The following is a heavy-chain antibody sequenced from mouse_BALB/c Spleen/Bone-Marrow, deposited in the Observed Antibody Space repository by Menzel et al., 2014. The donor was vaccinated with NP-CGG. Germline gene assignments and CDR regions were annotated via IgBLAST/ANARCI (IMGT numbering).Heavy chain of an antibody. J-gene: IGHJ2*01. CDR1: GFIFIDYY. Sequence: EVKLVESGGGLVQPGGSLRLSCVTSGFIFIDYYMNWVRPPPGKALEWVGFIRNKAEGYTTEYSASVKGRFTISRDNSQSILYLQMNTLRAEDSATYYCARDMGGILFDSWGQGTTLTVSS. CDR3: ARDMGGILFDS. D-gene: IGHD4-1*01. CDR2: IRNKAEGYTT. V-gene: IGHV7-3*02.